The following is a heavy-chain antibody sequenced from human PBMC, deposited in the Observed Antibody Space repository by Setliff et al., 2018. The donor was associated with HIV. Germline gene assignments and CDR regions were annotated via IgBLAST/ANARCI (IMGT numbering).Heavy chain of an antibody. D-gene: IGHD5-12*01. CDR3: ARDRDTTIWYFDL. V-gene: IGHV3-7*01. J-gene: IGHJ2*01. CDR1: GFTFSNYL. Sequence: GGSLRLSCAASGFTFSNYLIHWVRQAPGKGLEWVAYIKQDGGEKFYADSVKGRFTISRDNSKNTLYLQINSLRAEDTAVYYCARDRDTTIWYFDLWGRGTLVTVSS. CDR2: IKQDGGEK.